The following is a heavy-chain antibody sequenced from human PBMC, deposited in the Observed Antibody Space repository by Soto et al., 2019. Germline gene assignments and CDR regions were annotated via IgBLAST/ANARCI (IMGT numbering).Heavy chain of an antibody. D-gene: IGHD7-27*01. CDR2: IIPVFGTP. V-gene: IGHV1-69*13. J-gene: IGHJ4*02. CDR3: ATQLTGDLDF. Sequence: QVQLVQSGAEVRKPGSSVKVSCVASGGTFSTSAMNWVRQAPGQGLEWVGGIIPVFGTPTYAQSLQGRVTITVDVSTTTAYMELTRMRQEDAAVYYCATQLTGDLDFWGQGTLVIVSS. CDR1: GGTFSTSA.